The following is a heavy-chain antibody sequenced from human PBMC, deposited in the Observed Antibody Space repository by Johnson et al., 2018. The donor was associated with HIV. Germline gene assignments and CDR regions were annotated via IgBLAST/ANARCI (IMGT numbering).Heavy chain of an antibody. Sequence: QVQLVESGGGVVQPGRSLSLSCAASGFTFSSYAMHWVRQAPGKGLEWVAVISYDGSNKYYADSVKGRFTISRDNSKNTLYLQMNSLRAEDTAVYYCARSLGVVGAIGKGAFDIWGQGTMVTVSS. D-gene: IGHD1-26*01. V-gene: IGHV3-30*04. CDR1: GFTFSSYA. CDR3: ARSLGVVGAIGKGAFDI. CDR2: ISYDGSNK. J-gene: IGHJ3*02.